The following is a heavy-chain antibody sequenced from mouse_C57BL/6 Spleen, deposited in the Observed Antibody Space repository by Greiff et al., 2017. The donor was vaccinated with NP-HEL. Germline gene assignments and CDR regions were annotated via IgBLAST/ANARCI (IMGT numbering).Heavy chain of an antibody. CDR3: AREDYYGSSYRYFDV. CDR1: GYTFTSYG. Sequence: VKLKESGAELARPGASVKLSCKASGYTFTSYGISWVKQRTGQGLEWIGEIYPRSGNTYYNEKFKGKATLTADKSSSTAYMELRSLTSEDSAVYFCAREDYYGSSYRYFDVWGTGTTVTVSS. CDR2: IYPRSGNT. J-gene: IGHJ1*03. V-gene: IGHV1-81*01. D-gene: IGHD1-1*01.